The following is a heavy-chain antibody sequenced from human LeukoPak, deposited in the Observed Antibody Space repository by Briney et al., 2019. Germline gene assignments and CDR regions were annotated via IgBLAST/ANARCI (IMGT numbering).Heavy chain of an antibody. CDR3: ASTSLTVDFDY. V-gene: IGHV4-39*07. J-gene: IGHJ4*02. CDR1: GGSISSSSYY. Sequence: PSETLSLTCTVSGGSISSSSYYCGWIRQPPGKGLEWIGIIYYSGSTYYNPSLKSRVTISVDTSKNQFSLKLSSVTAADTAVYYCASTSLTVDFDYWGQGTLVTVSS. CDR2: IYYSGST. D-gene: IGHD4-11*01.